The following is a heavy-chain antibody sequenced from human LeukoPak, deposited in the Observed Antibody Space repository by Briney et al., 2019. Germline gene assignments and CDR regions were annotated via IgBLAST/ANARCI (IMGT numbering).Heavy chain of an antibody. V-gene: IGHV4-31*03. Sequence: SQTLSLTCTVSGGSISSGGYYWSWIRQHPGKGLEWIGYIHYSGSTYYNPSLKSRVTISVDTSKNQFSLKLSSVTAADTAVYYCARDSDGDLDYWGQGTLVTVSS. CDR2: IHYSGST. CDR1: GGSISSGGYY. CDR3: ARDSDGDLDY. J-gene: IGHJ4*02. D-gene: IGHD5-24*01.